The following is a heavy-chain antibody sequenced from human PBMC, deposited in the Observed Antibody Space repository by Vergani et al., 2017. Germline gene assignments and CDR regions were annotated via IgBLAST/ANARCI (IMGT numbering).Heavy chain of an antibody. Sequence: EVQLVESGGGLVKPGGSLRLSCAASGFTFSRYWMSWVRQAPGKGLEWVAFIRNKAYGGTTEYAASVKGRFTISRDDSKRLAYLQLSGLKTEDTAVYFCSRGRGYSFGYSDYWGQGTLVTVSS. CDR2: IRNKAYGGTT. CDR1: GFTFSRYW. J-gene: IGHJ4*02. V-gene: IGHV3-49*04. CDR3: SRGRGYSFGYSDY. D-gene: IGHD5-18*01.